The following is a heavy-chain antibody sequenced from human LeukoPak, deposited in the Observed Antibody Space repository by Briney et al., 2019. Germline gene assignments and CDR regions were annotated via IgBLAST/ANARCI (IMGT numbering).Heavy chain of an antibody. CDR2: INPSGGST. CDR3: ARDVAPRGYSSSWYDWFDP. V-gene: IGHV1-46*01. D-gene: IGHD6-13*01. CDR1: GYTFTSYY. Sequence: ASEKVSCKASGYTFTSYYMHWVRQAPGQGLEWMGIINPSGGSTSYAQKFQGRVTMTRDTSTSTVYMELSSLRSEDTAVYYCARDVAPRGYSSSWYDWFDPWGQGTLVTVSS. J-gene: IGHJ5*02.